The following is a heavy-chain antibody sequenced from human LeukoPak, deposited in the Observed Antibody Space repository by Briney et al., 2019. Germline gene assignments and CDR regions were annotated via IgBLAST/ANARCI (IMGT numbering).Heavy chain of an antibody. CDR1: GFTFSSYW. CDR2: IISDGSST. D-gene: IGHD4-23*01. J-gene: IGHJ4*02. V-gene: IGHV3-74*01. CDR3: ARDGDSTVDFDY. Sequence: GGSLTLSCAASGFTFSSYWMHWVRQAPGKGLVWVSRIISDGSSTAYADSVKGRFTISRDNAKNTLFLQMNSLRAEDTAVYYCARDGDSTVDFDYWGQGSLVTVSS.